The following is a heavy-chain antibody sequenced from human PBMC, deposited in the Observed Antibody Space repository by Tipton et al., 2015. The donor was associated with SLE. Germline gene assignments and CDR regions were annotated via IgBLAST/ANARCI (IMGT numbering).Heavy chain of an antibody. J-gene: IGHJ4*02. V-gene: IGHV3-33*08. CDR1: GFSFSIYD. Sequence: SLRLSCAASGFSFSIYDMHWVRQAPGKGLEWVAVIWFDGSNKDYANSVKGRFTISRDDSKNMLYLQMGSLRDEDMGVYYCARRATTNSYDYWSRGTLVTVSS. CDR3: ARRATTNSYDY. CDR2: IWFDGSNK. D-gene: IGHD1-26*01.